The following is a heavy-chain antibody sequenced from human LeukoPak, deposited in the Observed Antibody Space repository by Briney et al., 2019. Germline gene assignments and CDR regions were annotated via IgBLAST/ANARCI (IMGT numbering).Heavy chain of an antibody. CDR2: INPNSGGT. J-gene: IGHJ4*02. V-gene: IGHV1-2*02. CDR1: GYTFTTYD. D-gene: IGHD3-3*01. CDR3: ARDSGETGFWSGSYFDY. Sequence: ASVKVSCKASGYTFTTYDINWVRQVTGQGLEWMGWINPNSGGTNYAQKFQGRVTMTRDTSISTAYMELSRLRSDDTAVYYCARDSGETGFWSGSYFDYWGQGTLVTVSS.